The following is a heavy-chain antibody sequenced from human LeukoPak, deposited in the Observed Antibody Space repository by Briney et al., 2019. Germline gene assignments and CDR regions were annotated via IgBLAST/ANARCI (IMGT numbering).Heavy chain of an antibody. CDR1: GCTFSSYA. D-gene: IGHD3-22*01. J-gene: IGHJ6*02. CDR3: ARGFKPYYYDSAGMDV. CDR2: IIPILGIS. Sequence: SVKVSCKASGCTFSSYAISWVRQAPGQGLEWMGRIIPILGISNYAQKFQGRVTITADKSTSTTYMELSSLRSEDTAVYYCARGFKPYYYDSAGMDVWGQGTTVTVSS. V-gene: IGHV1-69*04.